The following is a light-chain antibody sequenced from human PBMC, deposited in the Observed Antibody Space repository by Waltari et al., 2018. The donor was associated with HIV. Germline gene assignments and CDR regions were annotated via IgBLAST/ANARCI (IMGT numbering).Light chain of an antibody. Sequence: SYVLTQPPSVSVAPGQPARITCGGHNIAVTKSVPWYRLNPGQAPVVVIYDDRDRPSGIPDRFSGSSSGDTATLTISRAEAGDEADYYCQVWDGRGDPVIFGGGTKLAVV. J-gene: IGLJ2*01. CDR3: QVWDGRGDPVI. CDR2: DDR. CDR1: NIAVTKS. V-gene: IGLV3-21*02.